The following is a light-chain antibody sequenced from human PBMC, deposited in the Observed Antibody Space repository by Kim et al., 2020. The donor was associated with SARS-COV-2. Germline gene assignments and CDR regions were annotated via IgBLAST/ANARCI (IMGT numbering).Light chain of an antibody. V-gene: IGKV3-20*01. J-gene: IGKJ4*01. Sequence: PGEGTTASCRPSQMVANTCLAWYHQNPGRAPRLLMFGASSRATGIPDRFNGGGSGTEFTLTISRLEPEDFAVYYCQQYGPSPLTFGGGTKVDIK. CDR3: QQYGPSPLT. CDR1: QMVANTC. CDR2: GAS.